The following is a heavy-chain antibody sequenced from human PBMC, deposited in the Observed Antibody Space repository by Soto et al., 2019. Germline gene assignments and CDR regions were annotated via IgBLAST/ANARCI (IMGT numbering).Heavy chain of an antibody. D-gene: IGHD3-3*01. Sequence: GESLKISCKGSGYSFTSYWIGWVRQMPGKGLEWMGIIYPGDSDTRYSPSFQGQVTISADKSISTAYLQWSSLKASDTAMYYCARSGFWSGYPLYYYYGMEVWGQGTTVTVSS. CDR1: GYSFTSYW. J-gene: IGHJ6*02. V-gene: IGHV5-51*01. CDR2: IYPGDSDT. CDR3: ARSGFWSGYPLYYYYGMEV.